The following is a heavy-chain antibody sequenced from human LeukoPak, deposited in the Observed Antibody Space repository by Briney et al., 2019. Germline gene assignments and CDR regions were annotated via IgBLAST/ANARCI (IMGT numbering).Heavy chain of an antibody. CDR3: ARDLVGARADY. CDR1: GFTFSSYW. D-gene: IGHD1-26*01. CDR2: IKQGGSEK. V-gene: IGHV3-7*01. J-gene: IGHJ4*02. Sequence: GGSLRLSCAASGFTFSSYWMSWVRQAPGKGLEWVANIKQGGSEKYYVDSVKGRFTISRDNAKNSLYLQMNSLRAEDTAVYYCARDLVGARADYWGQGTLVTVSS.